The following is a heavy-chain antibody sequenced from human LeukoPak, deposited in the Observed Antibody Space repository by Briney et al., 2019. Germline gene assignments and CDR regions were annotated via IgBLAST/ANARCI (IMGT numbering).Heavy chain of an antibody. J-gene: IGHJ4*02. Sequence: SETQSLTCTVSGGSISSSSYYWGWIRQPPGKGLEWIGSIYYSGSTYYNPSLKSRVTISVDTSKNQFSLKLSSVTAADTAVYYCAREGETRDPVDYWGQGTLVTVSS. CDR3: AREGETRDPVDY. V-gene: IGHV4-39*01. CDR2: IYYSGST. D-gene: IGHD3-16*01. CDR1: GGSISSSSYY.